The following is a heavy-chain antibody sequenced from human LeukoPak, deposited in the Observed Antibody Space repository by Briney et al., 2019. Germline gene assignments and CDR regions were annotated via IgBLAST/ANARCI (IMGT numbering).Heavy chain of an antibody. CDR2: ISYDGSNK. D-gene: IGHD6-13*01. V-gene: IGHV3-30*04. CDR3: ARDIAAAGRGYFDY. J-gene: IGHJ4*02. Sequence: GGSLRLSCAASGFTFSSYAMHWVRQAPGKGLEWVAVISYDGSNKYYADSVKGRFTISRDSSKNTLYLQMNSLRAEDTAVYYCARDIAAAGRGYFDYWGQGTLVTVSS. CDR1: GFTFSSYA.